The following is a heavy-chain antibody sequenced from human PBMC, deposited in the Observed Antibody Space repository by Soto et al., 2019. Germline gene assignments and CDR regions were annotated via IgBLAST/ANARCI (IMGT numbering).Heavy chain of an antibody. V-gene: IGHV1-69*13. CDR2: IIAIFGTA. J-gene: IGHJ3*01. CDR1: GGTFSSYA. CDR3: ARERGGAIIVGVTGTFDV. D-gene: IGHD1-26*01. Sequence: SVKVSCKASGGTFSSYAISWVRQAPGQGLEWMGGIIAIFGTANYAQKFQGRVTITADESTTTVYMELSSLRSDDTAVYYCARERGGAIIVGVTGTFDVWGQGTMVTVSS.